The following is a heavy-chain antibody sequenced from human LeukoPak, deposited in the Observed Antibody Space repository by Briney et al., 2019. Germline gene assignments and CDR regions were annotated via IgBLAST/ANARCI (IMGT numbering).Heavy chain of an antibody. J-gene: IGHJ4*02. V-gene: IGHV4-4*02. D-gene: IGHD1-26*01. CDR2: IYHSGST. Sequence: PSGTLSLTCAVSGGSISSSNWWCWVRQPPGKGLEWIGEIYHSGSTNCNPSLKGRVTISVDKSKNQFSLKLSSVTAADTAVYYCARDRTFGAWELLLDYWGRGTLVTVSS. CDR3: ARDRTFGAWELLLDY. CDR1: GGSISSSNW.